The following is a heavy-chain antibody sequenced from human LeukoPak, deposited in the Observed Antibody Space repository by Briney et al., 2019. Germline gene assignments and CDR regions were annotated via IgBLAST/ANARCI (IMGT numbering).Heavy chain of an antibody. J-gene: IGHJ4*02. V-gene: IGHV3-7*01. CDR1: GFSLSNYW. CDR3: ARDRNFPAYYFDY. CDR2: IKQDGSEK. D-gene: IGHD1-14*01. Sequence: PGGSLRLSCAASGFSLSNYWMSWVRQAPGKGLEWVASIKQDGSEKHYVDSVKGRFTISRDNAKNSLYLQMDSLRAEDTAVYYCARDRNFPAYYFDYWGQGALVTVSS.